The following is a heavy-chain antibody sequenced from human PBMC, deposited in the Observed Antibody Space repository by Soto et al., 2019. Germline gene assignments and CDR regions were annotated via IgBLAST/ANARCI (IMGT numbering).Heavy chain of an antibody. D-gene: IGHD3-22*01. J-gene: IGHJ6*02. Sequence: SETLSLTCTVSGGSISSYYWSWIRQPPGKGLEWIGYIYYSGSTNYNPSLKSRVTISVDTSKNQFSLKLSSVTAADTAVYYCASLIYYYDSSGYPGMDVWGQGTTVTVS. CDR3: ASLIYYYDSSGYPGMDV. V-gene: IGHV4-59*01. CDR2: IYYSGST. CDR1: GGSISSYY.